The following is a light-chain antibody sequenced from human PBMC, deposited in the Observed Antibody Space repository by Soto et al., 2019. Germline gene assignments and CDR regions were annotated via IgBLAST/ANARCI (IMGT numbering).Light chain of an antibody. J-gene: IGLJ2*01. CDR2: TNN. V-gene: IGLV1-47*01. Sequence: QPVLTQPPSASGTPGQRVTISCSGSSSNIGINSVYWYQQLPGTAPKLLIYTNNQRPSGVPDRFSGSKSGTSASLAISGLRSEDEADYYCAAWDDSLSGHVVFGGGTKLTVL. CDR1: SSNIGINS. CDR3: AAWDDSLSGHVV.